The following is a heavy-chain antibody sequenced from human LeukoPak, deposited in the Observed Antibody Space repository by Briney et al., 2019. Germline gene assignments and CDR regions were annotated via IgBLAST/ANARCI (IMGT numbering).Heavy chain of an antibody. CDR1: GGSINTYY. Sequence: SETLSLTCTVSGGSINTYYGSWIRQPPGKGLEWIGYIYYSGSTKYNPSLERRISISVDTSKNQFSLRLSSVTAADRAVYYCARGPGSRYLDYWGQGILVTVSS. CDR3: ARGPGSRYLDY. V-gene: IGHV4-59*01. CDR2: IYYSGST. J-gene: IGHJ4*02. D-gene: IGHD3-10*01.